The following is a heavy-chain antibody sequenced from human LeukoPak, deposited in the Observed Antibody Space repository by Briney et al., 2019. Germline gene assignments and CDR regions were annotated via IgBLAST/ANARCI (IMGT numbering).Heavy chain of an antibody. J-gene: IGHJ4*02. Sequence: GGSLRLSCAASGFTFSSYAMNWVRQAPGKGLEWVSGISGSGGSTYYADSVKGRFTISRDNSKNTLYLQMNSLRAEDTAVYYCAAKGSGTPPYWGQGTLVTVSS. CDR3: AAKGSGTPPY. V-gene: IGHV3-23*01. D-gene: IGHD1-7*01. CDR2: ISGSGGST. CDR1: GFTFSSYA.